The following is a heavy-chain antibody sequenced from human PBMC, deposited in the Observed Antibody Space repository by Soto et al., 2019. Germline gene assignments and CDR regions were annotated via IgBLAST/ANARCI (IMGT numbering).Heavy chain of an antibody. CDR1: GFTFNNYD. CDR2: IGTAGDT. Sequence: EEQLVESGGNLVQPGGSLRLSCAASGFTFNNYDMHWVRQATGKGLEWVSAIGTAGDTYYSSSVKGRFTVSRENVKNSLYLQMNSLRAGDTAVYYCARGGDCSMTSCYWARLYYGLDVW. D-gene: IGHD2-2*01. J-gene: IGHJ6*01. V-gene: IGHV3-13*01. CDR3: ARGGDCSMTSCYWARLYYGLDV.